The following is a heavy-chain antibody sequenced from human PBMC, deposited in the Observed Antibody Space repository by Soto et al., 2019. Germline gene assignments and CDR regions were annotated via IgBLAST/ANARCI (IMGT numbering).Heavy chain of an antibody. CDR2: IVVGSGNT. CDR1: GFTFTSSA. D-gene: IGHD6-19*01. J-gene: IGHJ4*01. CDR3: AADGRAYSSGCTY. V-gene: IGHV1-58*01. Sequence: ASVNVSSKASGFTFTSSAVQWVRQARGQRLELLGWIVVGSGNTNYAQKFQERVAITRDMSTSTAYMELSSLRSEDTAVYYCAADGRAYSSGCTYWGHGTLDTVS.